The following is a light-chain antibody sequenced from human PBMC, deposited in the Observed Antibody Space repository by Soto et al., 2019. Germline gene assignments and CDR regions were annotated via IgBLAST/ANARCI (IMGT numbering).Light chain of an antibody. CDR2: GAS. CDR1: QSVSSN. CDR3: QQYNIWPRT. J-gene: IGKJ1*01. V-gene: IGKV3-15*01. Sequence: EIVMTQSPATLSVSPGERATLSCRASQSVSSNLAWYQQKPGQAPRLLISGASTRATGIPARFSGSGSGTEFTLTISSLQSDDFALYYCQQYNIWPRTFGQGTKVEIK.